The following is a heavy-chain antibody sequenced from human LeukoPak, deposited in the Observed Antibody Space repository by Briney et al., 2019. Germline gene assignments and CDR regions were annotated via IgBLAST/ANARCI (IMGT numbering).Heavy chain of an antibody. CDR2: MNPNSGNT. CDR3: ARYCSSTSCYLGAFDI. D-gene: IGHD2-2*01. J-gene: IGHJ3*02. V-gene: IGHV1-8*01. CDR1: GYTFTSYY. Sequence: GASVKVSCKASGYTFTSYYFNRGGRATGKGLDGMGWMNPNSGNTGYAQKFQGRVTMTRNTSISTAYMELSSLRSEDTAVYYCARYCSSTSCYLGAFDIWGQGTMVTVSS.